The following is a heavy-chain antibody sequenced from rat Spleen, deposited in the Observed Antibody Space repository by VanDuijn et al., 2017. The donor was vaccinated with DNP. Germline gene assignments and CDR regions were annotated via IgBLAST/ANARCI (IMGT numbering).Heavy chain of an antibody. CDR1: GFTFSNYY. Sequence: EVQLVESGGGLVQPGRSMKLSCAASGFTFSNYYMAWVRQAPTKGLEWVAAISGVGGNTYYRDSVKGRFTISRDNAKSTLYLQMDSLRSEETATYYCAKAGGYWFAYWGQGVMVTVSS. CDR3: AKAGGYWFAY. J-gene: IGHJ2*01. D-gene: IGHD1-11*01. CDR2: ISGVGGNT. V-gene: IGHV5S11*01.